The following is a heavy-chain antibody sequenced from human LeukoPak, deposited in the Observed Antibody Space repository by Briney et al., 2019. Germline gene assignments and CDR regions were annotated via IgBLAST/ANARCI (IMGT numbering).Heavy chain of an antibody. D-gene: IGHD1-26*01. CDR1: GFTFSNYF. CDR3: ARARYSGSFYGAFDI. V-gene: IGHV3-7*01. Sequence: GGSLRLSCAASGFTFSNYFMSWVRQAPGKGLEWVANIKQDASEKYYVDSVKGRFTISRDNGKNSLYLQMNSLRAEDTAMYYCARARYSGSFYGAFDIWGQGTMLTVSS. J-gene: IGHJ3*02. CDR2: IKQDASEK.